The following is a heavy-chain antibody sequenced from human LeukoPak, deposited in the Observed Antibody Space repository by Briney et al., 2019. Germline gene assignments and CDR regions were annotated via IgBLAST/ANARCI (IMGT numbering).Heavy chain of an antibody. CDR3: ARDPLGIPHHSDY. D-gene: IGHD3-16*01. CDR2: IKQDGSEK. Sequence: GGSLRLSCAASGFTFSSYWMSWVRQAPGKGLERVANIKQDGSEKYYVDSVKGRFTISRDNAKNSLYLQMNSLRAEDTAVYYCARDPLGIPHHSDYWGQGTLVTVSS. J-gene: IGHJ4*02. CDR1: GFTFSSYW. V-gene: IGHV3-7*01.